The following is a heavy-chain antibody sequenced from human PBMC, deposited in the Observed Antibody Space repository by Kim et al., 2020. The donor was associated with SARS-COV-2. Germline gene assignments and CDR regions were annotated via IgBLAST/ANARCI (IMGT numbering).Heavy chain of an antibody. Sequence: SETLSLTCTVSGGSISSSSYYWGWIRQPPGKGLEWIRSIYYSGSTYYNPSLKSRVTISVDTSKNQFSLKLSSVTAADTAVYYCARSLYYYGSGSYYYAFDMWGQGTMVTVSS. CDR3: ARSLYYYGSGSYYYAFDM. J-gene: IGHJ3*02. D-gene: IGHD3-10*01. CDR1: GGSISSSSYY. V-gene: IGHV4-39*07. CDR2: IYYSGST.